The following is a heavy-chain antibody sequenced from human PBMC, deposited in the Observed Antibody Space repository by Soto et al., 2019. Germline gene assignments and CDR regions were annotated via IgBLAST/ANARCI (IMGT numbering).Heavy chain of an antibody. CDR3: ARVSSSIAVVPDYGMDV. J-gene: IGHJ6*02. CDR2: ISGKNGNT. D-gene: IGHD2-15*01. CDR1: GYTFISHG. V-gene: IGHV1-18*04. Sequence: ASVKVSCKASGYTFISHGISWVRQAPGQGLEWMGWISGKNGNTNYAQKLQGRVTLTTDTSTSTAYMELRSLRSDDTAVYYCARVSSSIAVVPDYGMDVWGQGTTVTVSS.